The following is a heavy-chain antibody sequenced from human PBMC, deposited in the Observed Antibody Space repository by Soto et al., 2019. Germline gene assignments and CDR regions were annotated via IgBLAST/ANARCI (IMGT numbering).Heavy chain of an antibody. Sequence: QVQLVQSGAEGKKPGASVKISCKASGYTFTRYTMNWVRQAPGQRLEWMGWINPDNGNTKSSQKFQDRVIITRDTSASTAYMDLSSLRSEDTAVYYCARGIATGQLAPWGQGTLVTVSS. CDR1: GYTFTRYT. V-gene: IGHV1-3*01. D-gene: IGHD2-15*01. J-gene: IGHJ5*02. CDR2: INPDNGNT. CDR3: ARGIATGQLAP.